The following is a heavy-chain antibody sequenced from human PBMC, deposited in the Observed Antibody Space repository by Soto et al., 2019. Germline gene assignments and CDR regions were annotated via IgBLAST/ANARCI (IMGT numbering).Heavy chain of an antibody. CDR1: GFTFSSYW. V-gene: IGHV3-48*02. Sequence: GGSLRLSCAASGFTFSSYWMSWVRQAPGRGLEWVSNIKRGATATHYADSVRGRFTISRDNAENSLFLQMNSLRDEDTAAYYCARSVAGHFDYWGQGALVTVSS. J-gene: IGHJ4*02. CDR2: IKRGATAT. CDR3: ARSVAGHFDY. D-gene: IGHD6-19*01.